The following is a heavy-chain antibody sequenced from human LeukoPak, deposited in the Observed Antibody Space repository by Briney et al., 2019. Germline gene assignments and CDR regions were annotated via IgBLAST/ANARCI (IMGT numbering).Heavy chain of an antibody. J-gene: IGHJ5*02. CDR1: GGTFSSYT. Sequence: SVKVSCKASGGTFSSYTISWVRQAPGQGLEWMRRIIPILGIANYAQKFQGRVTITADKSTSTAYMELSSLTSDDTAMYYCAKVPPSITAAGNWLDPWGQGALVTVSS. CDR2: IIPILGIA. D-gene: IGHD6-13*01. V-gene: IGHV1-69*02. CDR3: AKVPPSITAAGNWLDP.